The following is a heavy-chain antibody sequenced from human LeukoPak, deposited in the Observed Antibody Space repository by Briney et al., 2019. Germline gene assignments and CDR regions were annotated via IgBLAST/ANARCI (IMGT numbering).Heavy chain of an antibody. CDR1: GGSISSGDYY. CDR3: ARGAAMARGLDY. Sequence: SETLSLTCTVSGGSISSGDYYWSWIRQPPGKGLEWIGYIYYSGSTYYNPSLKSRVTISVDTSKNQFSLELSSVTAADTAVYYCARGAAMARGLDYWGQGTLVTASS. D-gene: IGHD5-18*01. V-gene: IGHV4-30-4*01. CDR2: IYYSGST. J-gene: IGHJ4*02.